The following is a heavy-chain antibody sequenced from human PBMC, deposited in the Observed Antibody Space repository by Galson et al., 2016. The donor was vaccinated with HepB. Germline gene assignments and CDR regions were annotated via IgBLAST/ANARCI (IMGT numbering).Heavy chain of an antibody. V-gene: IGHV3-74*01. CDR2: INSDGTIS. CDR3: GRDHSVVLTTAYNWFDP. J-gene: IGHJ5*02. Sequence: SLRLSCAASGFAFGSRWMHWVRQVPGKGLAWVSRINSDGTISNYADSVKGRFTISRDNAKNTLYLQMNSLRVDDTAIYYCGRDHSVVLTTAYNWFDPWGQGTLVTVSS. CDR1: GFAFGSRW. D-gene: IGHD4-23*01.